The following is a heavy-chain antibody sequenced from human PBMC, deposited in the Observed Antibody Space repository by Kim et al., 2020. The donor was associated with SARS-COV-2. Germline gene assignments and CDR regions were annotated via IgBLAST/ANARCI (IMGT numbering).Heavy chain of an antibody. Sequence: GGSLRLSCATSGFTFSRSWMHWVRQTPGKGPVWVSHIDSDGRSTNYADSVKGRFTISRDNAKNTQYLQMNRLRAEDTAVYYCVRGSGRLDVWGQGTTVTVSS. CDR3: VRGSGRLDV. V-gene: IGHV3-74*01. D-gene: IGHD3-10*01. CDR1: GFTFSRSW. CDR2: IDSDGRST. J-gene: IGHJ6*02.